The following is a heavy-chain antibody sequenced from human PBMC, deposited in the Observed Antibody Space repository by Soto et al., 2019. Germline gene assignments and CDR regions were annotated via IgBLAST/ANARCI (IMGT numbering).Heavy chain of an antibody. V-gene: IGHV4-61*01. CDR2: IYYSGST. CDR1: GCSVSSGSYY. CDR3: ARVYQLLYFGHSNWFDP. D-gene: IGHD2-2*02. Sequence: PSETLSLTCTVSGCSVSSGSYYWSWIRQPPGKGLEWIGYIYYSGSTNYNPSLKSRVTISVDTSKNQFSLKLSSVTAADTAVYYCARVYQLLYFGHSNWFDPWGQGTLVTVSS. J-gene: IGHJ5*02.